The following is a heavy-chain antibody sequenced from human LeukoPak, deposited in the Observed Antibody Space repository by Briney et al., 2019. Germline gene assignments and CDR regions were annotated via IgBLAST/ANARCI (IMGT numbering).Heavy chain of an antibody. CDR1: GFTFSSYW. CDR3: AKETSSGNFVTIDC. CDR2: ITGDGGGT. D-gene: IGHD1-26*01. V-gene: IGHV3-23*01. J-gene: IGHJ4*02. Sequence: GGSLRLSCAASGFTFSSYWMRWVRQAPGKRLEWVSAITGDGGGTNHADSGKGRFTISRDNSKNTLYLQMDSLRAEDTAVYYCAKETSSGNFVTIDCWGQGTLVTVSS.